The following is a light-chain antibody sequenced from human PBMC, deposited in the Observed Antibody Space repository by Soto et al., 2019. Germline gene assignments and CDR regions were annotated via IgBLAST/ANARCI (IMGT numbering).Light chain of an antibody. CDR1: QSVSNN. V-gene: IGKV3-15*01. Sequence: IVVSLSAGTVSLNTNEMAALFASASQSVSNNYLAWYQQKPGQAPRLLIYGASTRATGIPARFSGSWSGTEFTLTISSLQAEDFARYCCQHYHVRPRTFGEGT. J-gene: IGKJ1*01. CDR3: QHYHVRPRT. CDR2: GAS.